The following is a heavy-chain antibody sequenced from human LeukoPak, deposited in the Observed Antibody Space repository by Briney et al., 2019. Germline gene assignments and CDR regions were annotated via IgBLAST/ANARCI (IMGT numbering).Heavy chain of an antibody. D-gene: IGHD2-15*01. J-gene: IGHJ4*02. CDR2: INHSGST. CDR3: ASCVSGQCGAAEY. V-gene: IGHV4-34*01. Sequence: SETLSLTCTVSGGSISSYYWSWIRQPPGKGLEWIGEINHSGSTNYNPSLKSRVIISVDTSRNQFSLKLSSVTAADTAVYYCASCVSGQCGAAEYWGQGTLVTVSS. CDR1: GGSISSYY.